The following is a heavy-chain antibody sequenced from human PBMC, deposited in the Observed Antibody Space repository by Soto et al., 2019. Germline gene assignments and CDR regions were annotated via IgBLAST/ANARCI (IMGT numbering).Heavy chain of an antibody. V-gene: IGHV3-74*01. CDR1: GFTFSNYE. D-gene: IGHD2-21*02. J-gene: IGHJ4*02. CDR3: AKGRAVGTD. Sequence: VQLVESGGGLVQPGGSLRLSCAASGFTFSNYEMHWVRQAPGKGLVWLSRINTDGSDTFYADSVKGRFTISRDNPKKTLYLQMSSLRADDTAVYSCAKGRAVGTDWGQGTLVTVSS. CDR2: INTDGSDT.